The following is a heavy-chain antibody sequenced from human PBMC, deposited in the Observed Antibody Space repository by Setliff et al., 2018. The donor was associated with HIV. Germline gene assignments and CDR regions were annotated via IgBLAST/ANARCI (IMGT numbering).Heavy chain of an antibody. J-gene: IGHJ3*02. CDR3: AREVFSGWRIFDI. D-gene: IGHD6-19*01. V-gene: IGHV4-4*07. CDR1: GGSFSGYY. Sequence: SETLSLTCAVYGGSFSGYYWSWIRQPAGKGLEWIGRIYTSGSTNYNPSLKSRVTISLDTSKNQFSLKLSSVTAADTAVYYCAREVFSGWRIFDIWGHGTMVTVSS. CDR2: IYTSGST.